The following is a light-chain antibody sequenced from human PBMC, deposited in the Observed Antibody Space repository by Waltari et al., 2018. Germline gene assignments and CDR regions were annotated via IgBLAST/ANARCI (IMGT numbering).Light chain of an antibody. CDR3: QSFDRDLNAVL. Sequence: QSVLTQPPSVSGAPGQSVTISCTGSSSNIGVGYDVHWYQQIPGSAPKVLIYRDDNRPSGVPGRFSGSKSGTSASLSVTGLHVEDEADYFCQSFDRDLNAVLFGGGTKLTVL. CDR2: RDD. V-gene: IGLV1-40*01. J-gene: IGLJ2*01. CDR1: SSNIGVGYD.